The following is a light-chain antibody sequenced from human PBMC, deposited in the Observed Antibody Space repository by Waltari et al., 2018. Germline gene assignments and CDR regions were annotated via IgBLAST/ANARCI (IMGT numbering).Light chain of an antibody. V-gene: IGLV6-57*03. CDR1: SGSIASNY. Sequence: NFMLTQPHSVSESPGKTVTISCTRSSGSIASNYVQWYQQRPGSAPTTVIYEDNRTPSGVPDRFSGSIDSASNSASLTSSGLKTEDEADYYWQSYDSGVIFGGGTKLTVL. CDR2: EDN. J-gene: IGLJ2*01. CDR3: QSYDSGVI.